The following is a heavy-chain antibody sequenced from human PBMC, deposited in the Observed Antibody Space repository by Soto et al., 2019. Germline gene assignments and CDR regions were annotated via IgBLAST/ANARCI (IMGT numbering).Heavy chain of an antibody. D-gene: IGHD2-15*01. J-gene: IGHJ4*02. CDR1: GFTFGIHG. V-gene: IGHV3-33*07. Sequence: GGSLRLSCAASGFTFGIHGIYWVRQAPGKGLEWVSVVWNDGSYKFYGDSVKGRFTTSRDNSKNTAYLQMSSLRVEDSALYYCARLSGGSCIADRCSGGLNLDSWGQGTQVTVSS. CDR2: VWNDGSYK. CDR3: ARLSGGSCIADRCSGGLNLDS.